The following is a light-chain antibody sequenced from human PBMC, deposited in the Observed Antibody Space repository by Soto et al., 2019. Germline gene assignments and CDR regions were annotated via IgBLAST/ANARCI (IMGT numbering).Light chain of an antibody. J-gene: IGKJ4*01. CDR3: QQYGSSPLT. CDR1: QSVSSSY. Sequence: EIVLTQSPGTLSLSPGERATLSCRASQSVSSSYLAWYQQKPGQAPRLLIYGASSRATGIPDRFSGSGSGTDCTLTISRMEPDDSAVYYCQQYGSSPLTFGGGTKVEIK. CDR2: GAS. V-gene: IGKV3-20*01.